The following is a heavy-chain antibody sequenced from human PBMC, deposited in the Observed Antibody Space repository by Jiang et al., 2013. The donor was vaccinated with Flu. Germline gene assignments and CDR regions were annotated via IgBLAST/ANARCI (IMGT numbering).Heavy chain of an antibody. J-gene: IGHJ4*02. CDR2: ISYDGSNK. Sequence: VQLLESGGGVVQPGRSLRLSCAASGFTFSSYGMHWVRQAPGKGLEWVAVISYDGSNKYYADSVKGRFTISRDNSKNTLYLQMNSLRAEDTAVYYCARADPEELTILDYWGQGTLVTVSS. CDR1: GFTFSSYG. V-gene: IGHV3-30*03. D-gene: IGHD3-9*01. CDR3: ARADPEELTILDY.